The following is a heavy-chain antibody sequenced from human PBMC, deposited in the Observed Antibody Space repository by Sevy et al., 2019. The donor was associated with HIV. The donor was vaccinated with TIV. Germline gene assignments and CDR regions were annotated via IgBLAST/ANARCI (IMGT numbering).Heavy chain of an antibody. V-gene: IGHV3-21*01. D-gene: IGHD1-26*01. Sequence: GGFLRLSCAASGFTFSSYSMNWVRQAPGKGLEWISSISSSSSYIYYADSVKGRFTISRDNAKNSLYLQMNSLRAEDTAVTYCARDLPLVGPRDYFDYWGQGTLVTVSS. CDR2: ISSSSSYI. CDR1: GFTFSSYS. CDR3: ARDLPLVGPRDYFDY. J-gene: IGHJ4*02.